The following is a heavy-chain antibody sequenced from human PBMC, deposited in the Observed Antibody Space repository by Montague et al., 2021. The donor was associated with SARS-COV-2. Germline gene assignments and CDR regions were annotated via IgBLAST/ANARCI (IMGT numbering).Heavy chain of an antibody. CDR2: XDWXDDK. V-gene: IGHV2-70*20. Sequence: PALVKPTQTLTLTCTFSGSSLSTSGMGVSWVRQPPGKALEWLALXDWXDDKYYSTSLKTRLTISKDTSKNPVVLTMTNMDPVDTATYYCATTIYDYVWGTRVEFGYWGQGTLVTVSS. D-gene: IGHD3-16*01. CDR1: GSSLSTSGMG. CDR3: ATTIYDYVWGTRVEFGY. J-gene: IGHJ4*02.